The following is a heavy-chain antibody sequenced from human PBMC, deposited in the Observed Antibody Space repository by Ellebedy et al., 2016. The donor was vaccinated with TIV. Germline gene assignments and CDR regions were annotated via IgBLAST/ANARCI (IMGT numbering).Heavy chain of an antibody. Sequence: ASVKVSXKASGYTLTELSMHWVRQAPGKGLEWMGGFDPEDGETIYAQKFQGRVTMTEDTSTDTAYMELSSLRSEDTAVYYCARWDSSGYSAFDIWGQGTMVTVSS. J-gene: IGHJ3*02. V-gene: IGHV1-24*01. CDR2: FDPEDGET. CDR3: ARWDSSGYSAFDI. D-gene: IGHD3-22*01. CDR1: GYTLTELS.